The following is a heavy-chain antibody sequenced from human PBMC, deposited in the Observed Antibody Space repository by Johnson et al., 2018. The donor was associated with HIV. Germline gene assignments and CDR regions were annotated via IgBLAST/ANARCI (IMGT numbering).Heavy chain of an antibody. Sequence: VQLVESGGGLVQPGGSLRLSCAASGFTVSSNYMSWVRQAPGKGLEWVSVIYSGGRTYYADSVKGRFTISRDNSKNTLYLQMNSLRAEDTAVYYCARAQPLVAFDIWGQGTMVTVSS. CDR2: IYSGGRT. D-gene: IGHD2-2*01. CDR1: GFTVSSNY. CDR3: ARAQPLVAFDI. V-gene: IGHV3-66*01. J-gene: IGHJ3*02.